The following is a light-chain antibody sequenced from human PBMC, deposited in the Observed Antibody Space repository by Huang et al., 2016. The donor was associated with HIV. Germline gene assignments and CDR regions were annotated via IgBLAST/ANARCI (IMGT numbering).Light chain of an antibody. J-gene: IGKJ1*01. CDR2: RAA. V-gene: IGKV4-1*01. CDR3: QQYYSIPWT. Sequence: DIVMTQSPDSLAVSLGERATIDCKSSQSVLYSSNNKNYLAWYQQKSGQSPKLLIYRAATRESGVPDRFSGSGSGTDFTLTISSLQAEDVAVYFCQQYYSIPWTFGQGTKVEVK. CDR1: QSVLYSSNNKNY.